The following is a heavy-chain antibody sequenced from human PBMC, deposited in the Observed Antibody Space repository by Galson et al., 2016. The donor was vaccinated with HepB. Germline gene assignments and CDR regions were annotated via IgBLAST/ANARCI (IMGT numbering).Heavy chain of an antibody. CDR1: GFSFSSYA. D-gene: IGHD3-16*01. V-gene: IGHV3-23*01. Sequence: SLRLSCAASGFSFSSYAMCWVRQAPGQGLEWVSAIVDSGVTTYYADSVRGRITISRDNSKSTLYLQMNSLRAEDTAVYYCAKDTSWVLDFWGQGNLVTVSS. J-gene: IGHJ4*02. CDR2: IVDSGVTT. CDR3: AKDTSWVLDF.